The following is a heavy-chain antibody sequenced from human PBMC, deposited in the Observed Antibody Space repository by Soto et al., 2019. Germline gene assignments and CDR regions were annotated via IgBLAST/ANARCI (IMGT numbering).Heavy chain of an antibody. Sequence: ASVKVSCKASGYNFNIYGINWVRQAPGQGLGLMGWISAYDGKTTYADQFQGRVTMNTDASTSTAYMELRSLRSDDTAVYYCARGPHEYWRSYWYNPWGEGTLDTDSS. CDR3: ARGPHEYWRSYWYNP. J-gene: IGHJ5*02. CDR2: ISAYDGKT. CDR1: GYNFNIYG. D-gene: IGHD3-3*01. V-gene: IGHV1-18*01.